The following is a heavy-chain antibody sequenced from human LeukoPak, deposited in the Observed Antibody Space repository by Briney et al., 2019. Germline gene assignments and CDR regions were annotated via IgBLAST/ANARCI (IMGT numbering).Heavy chain of an antibody. V-gene: IGHV3-33*01. D-gene: IGHD2-2*01. CDR1: GFTFTNYG. CDR3: ARDDCSTTPCYAY. J-gene: IGHJ4*02. CDR2: IWYDGSKT. Sequence: GGSLRLSCTTSGFTFTNYGINWVRQAPGEGLEWVAAIWYDGSKTSYTDSVKGRFTVSRDISKNTVYLQMNGLKAEDTAVYYCARDDCSTTPCYAYWGQGTLVPVSS.